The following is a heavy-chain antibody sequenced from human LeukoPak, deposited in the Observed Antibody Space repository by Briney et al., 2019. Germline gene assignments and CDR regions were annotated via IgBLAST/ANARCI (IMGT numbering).Heavy chain of an antibody. CDR3: ARGSITMIN. CDR1: GFPFSSHG. Sequence: PGRSLRLSCAGSGFPFSSHGMNWVRQAPGKGLEWVSGISPGGPTYYADSVKGRFTISRDDSKNTLYLQMKNLRAEDTAVYYCARGSITMINWGQGTLVTVSS. V-gene: IGHV3-23*01. D-gene: IGHD3-22*01. J-gene: IGHJ4*02. CDR2: ISPGGPT.